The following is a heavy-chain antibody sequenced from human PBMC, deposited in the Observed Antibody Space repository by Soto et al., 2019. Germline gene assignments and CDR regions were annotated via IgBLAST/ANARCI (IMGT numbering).Heavy chain of an antibody. V-gene: IGHV4-4*02. CDR2: IYHSGST. CDR3: ARVPKGFSCLKNNSYYYYGMDV. D-gene: IGHD2-15*01. Sequence: SETLSLTCAVSGGSISSSNWWSWVRQPPGKGLEWIGEIYHSGSTNYNPSLKSRVTISVDKSKNQFSLKLSSVTAADTAVYYCARVPKGFSCLKNNSYYYYGMDVWRQVPTVPVS. J-gene: IGHJ6*02. CDR1: GGSISSSNW.